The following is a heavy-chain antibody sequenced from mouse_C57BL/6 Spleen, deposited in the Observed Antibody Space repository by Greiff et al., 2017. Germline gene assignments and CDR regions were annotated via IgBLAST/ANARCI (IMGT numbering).Heavy chain of an antibody. CDR2: ISSGGSYT. CDR3: ARQGVYYGNYGDFDY. J-gene: IGHJ2*01. D-gene: IGHD2-1*01. Sequence: DVMLVESGGDLVKPGGSLKLSCAASGFTFSSYGMSWVRQTPDKRLEWVATISSGGSYTYYPDSVKGRFTISRDNAKNTLYLQMSSLKSEDTAMYYCARQGVYYGNYGDFDYWGQGTTLTVSS. V-gene: IGHV5-6*02. CDR1: GFTFSSYG.